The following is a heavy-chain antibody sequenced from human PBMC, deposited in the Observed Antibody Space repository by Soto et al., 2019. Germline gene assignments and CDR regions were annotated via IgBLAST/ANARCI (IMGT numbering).Heavy chain of an antibody. Sequence: GASVKVSCKASGYTFTSYGISWVRQAPGQGLEWMGWISAYNGNTNYAQKLQGRVTMTTDTSTSTAYMELRSLRSDDTAVYYCARSGGSYYDYYYGMDVWGQGTTVTVSS. D-gene: IGHD1-26*01. CDR3: ARSGGSYYDYYYGMDV. V-gene: IGHV1-18*01. CDR1: GYTFTSYG. CDR2: ISAYNGNT. J-gene: IGHJ6*02.